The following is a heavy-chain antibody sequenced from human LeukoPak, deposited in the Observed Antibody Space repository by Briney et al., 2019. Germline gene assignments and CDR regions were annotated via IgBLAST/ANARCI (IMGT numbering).Heavy chain of an antibody. J-gene: IGHJ6*03. CDR2: IKQDGSEK. D-gene: IGHD2-2*01. CDR1: EFTFSTYW. CDR3: TRDREVGRYYYYYYYMDV. V-gene: IGHV3-7*01. Sequence: GGSLRLSCAASEFTFSTYWMSWVRQAPGKGLEWVANIKQDGSEKYYVDSVKGRFTISRDNAKNSLYLQMNSLRAEDTAVYYCTRDREVGRYYYYYYYMDVWGKGTTVTVSS.